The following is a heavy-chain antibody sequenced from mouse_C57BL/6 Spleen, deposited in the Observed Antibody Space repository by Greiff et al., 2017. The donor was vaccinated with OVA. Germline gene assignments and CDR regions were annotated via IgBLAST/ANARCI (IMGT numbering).Heavy chain of an antibody. J-gene: IGHJ3*01. CDR1: GYTFTDYE. CDR2: IDPETGGT. CDR3: TRSNYYGSSWGFAY. D-gene: IGHD1-1*01. V-gene: IGHV1-15*01. Sequence: QLQQSGAELVRPGASVTLSCKASGYTFTDYEMHWVKQTPVHGLEWIGAIDPETGGTAYNQKFKGKAILTADKSSSTAYMELRSLTAEDSAVYYCTRSNYYGSSWGFAYWGQGTLVTVSA.